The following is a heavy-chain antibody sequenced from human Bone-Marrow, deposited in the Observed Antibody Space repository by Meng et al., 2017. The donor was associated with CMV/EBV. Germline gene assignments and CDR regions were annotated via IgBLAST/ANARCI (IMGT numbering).Heavy chain of an antibody. J-gene: IGHJ6*02. Sequence: GESLKISCAASGFTFSNYAMHWVRRAPGKGLEWVAFIPHDGNKKYYRDSVKGRFTISRDNSKNTLYLQLNSLRPEDTAVYYCAKTSPYSIYGMDVWGQGTTVTVYS. CDR3: AKTSPYSIYGMDV. D-gene: IGHD6-13*01. V-gene: IGHV3-30*02. CDR1: GFTFSNYA. CDR2: IPHDGNKK.